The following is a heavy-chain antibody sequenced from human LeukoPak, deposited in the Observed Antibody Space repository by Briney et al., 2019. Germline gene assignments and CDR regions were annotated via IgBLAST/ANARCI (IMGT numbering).Heavy chain of an antibody. V-gene: IGHV4-39*07. CDR2: IYYSGNT. CDR1: GGSISSSNYY. CDR3: ASRKLGNDY. D-gene: IGHD7-27*01. Sequence: PSETLSLTCTVSGGSISSSNYYWGWIRQPPGKGLEWIGSIYYSGNTYYNPSLKSRVTISVDASKNQFSLKLSSVTAADTAVYYCASRKLGNDYWGQGTLVTVSS. J-gene: IGHJ4*02.